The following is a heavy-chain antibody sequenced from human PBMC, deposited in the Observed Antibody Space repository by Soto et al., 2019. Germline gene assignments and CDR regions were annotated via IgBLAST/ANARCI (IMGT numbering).Heavy chain of an antibody. CDR2: INGDGSSI. CDR3: AREIIAVSGKILWFDP. J-gene: IGHJ5*02. CDR1: GFTFTRHW. V-gene: IGHV3-74*01. Sequence: EVQLVESGGGLVQPGGSLRLSCASSGFTFTRHWMHWVRQGPGKGPVWVSRINGDGSSISYADSVKGRFTVSRDNAKNKLYLQMNSLRAEDTAVYYCAREIIAVSGKILWFDPWGQGTLVTVSS. D-gene: IGHD6-19*01.